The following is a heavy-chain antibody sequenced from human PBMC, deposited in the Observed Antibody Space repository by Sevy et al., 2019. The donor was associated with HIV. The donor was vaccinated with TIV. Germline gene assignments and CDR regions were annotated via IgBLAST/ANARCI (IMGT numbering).Heavy chain of an antibody. CDR3: AKEYSYGYYFDY. D-gene: IGHD5-18*01. J-gene: IGHJ4*02. CDR2: IRYDGSNK. V-gene: IGHV3-30*02. CDR1: GFTFSSYG. Sequence: GGSLRLSCAASGFTFSSYGMHWVRQAPGKGLEWVAFIRYDGSNKYYADSVKGRFTVSRDNSKNTLYLQMNSLRAEDTAVYYCAKEYSYGYYFDYWGQGTLVTVSS.